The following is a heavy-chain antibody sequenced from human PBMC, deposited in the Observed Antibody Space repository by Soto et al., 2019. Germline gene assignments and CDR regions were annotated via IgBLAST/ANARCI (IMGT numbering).Heavy chain of an antibody. Sequence: PGESLKISCKGSGYSFSSYWISWVRQMPGKGLEWMARIDPSDSYTNYSPSFQGHVTISADKSICTAYLQWSSLKASDTAMYYCARGTLVSPNYGMDVWGQGTTVTVSS. V-gene: IGHV5-10-1*01. CDR2: IDPSDSYT. J-gene: IGHJ6*02. D-gene: IGHD6-6*01. CDR3: ARGTLVSPNYGMDV. CDR1: GYSFSSYW.